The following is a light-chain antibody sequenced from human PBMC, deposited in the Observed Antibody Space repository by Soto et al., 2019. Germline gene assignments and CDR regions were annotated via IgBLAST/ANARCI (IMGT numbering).Light chain of an antibody. CDR1: QSVLYSSNHQNY. CDR3: QQYYTTPLT. CDR2: WAS. Sequence: DIVMTQSPDSLAVSLGERATINCKSNQSVLYSSNHQNYLAWYQQKPGQPPQLLIYWASTRESGVPDRFSGSGSGTDFTLTISSLQAEDVAVYYCQQYYTTPLTFGGGTKVEIK. V-gene: IGKV4-1*01. J-gene: IGKJ4*01.